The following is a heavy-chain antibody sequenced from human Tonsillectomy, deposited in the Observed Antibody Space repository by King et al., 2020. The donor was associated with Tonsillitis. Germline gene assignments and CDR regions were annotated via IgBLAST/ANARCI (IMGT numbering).Heavy chain of an antibody. CDR2: IYYSGST. D-gene: IGHD4-23*01. Sequence: QLQESGPGLVKPSETLSLTCTVSGGSVSSGRYYWSWIRQPPGKGLEWIGYIYYSGSTTNNPPLQSRVSTSIDTSKNQFSLKLSSVTAADTAVDYCARGSAVVKNGMDVWGQGTTVTVSS. CDR3: ARGSAVVKNGMDV. J-gene: IGHJ6*02. CDR1: GGSVSSGRYY. V-gene: IGHV4-61*01.